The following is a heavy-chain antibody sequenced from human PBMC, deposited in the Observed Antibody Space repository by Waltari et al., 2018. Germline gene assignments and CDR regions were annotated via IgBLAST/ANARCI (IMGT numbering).Heavy chain of an antibody. CDR1: VATFRSYV. CDR3: ARGWLEVGPFDY. Sequence: QVQLVQSGAEVKKPGSSVKVSCKASVATFRSYVITWVRQAPGQGLEWMGGIILVPGTTNYAQKFQGRVTISTDVSTTTAYIDLSRLRSDDTAVYYCARGWLEVGPFDYWGQGTLVTVSS. CDR2: IILVPGTT. V-gene: IGHV1-69*05. J-gene: IGHJ4*02. D-gene: IGHD2-2*01.